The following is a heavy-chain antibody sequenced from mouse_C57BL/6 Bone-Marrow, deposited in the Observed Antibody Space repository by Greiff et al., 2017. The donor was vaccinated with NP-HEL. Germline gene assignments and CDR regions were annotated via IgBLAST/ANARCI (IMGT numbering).Heavy chain of an antibody. CDR3: ARRRRYFDY. CDR1: GFTFSSYG. V-gene: IGHV5-6*02. J-gene: IGHJ2*01. CDR2: ISIGGSYT. Sequence: EVMLVESGGDLVKPGGSLKLSCAASGFTFSSYGMSWVRQTPDKRLEWVATISIGGSYTYYPDSVTGRFTISRVNAKNTLYLQMSSLKSEDTAMYYCARRRRYFDYWGQGTTLTVSS.